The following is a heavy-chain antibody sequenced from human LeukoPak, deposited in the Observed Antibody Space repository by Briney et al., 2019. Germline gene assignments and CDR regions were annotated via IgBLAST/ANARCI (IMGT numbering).Heavy chain of an antibody. Sequence: SETLSLTCAVYGGSFSGYYWSWIRQPPGKGLEWIGEINHSGSTDYNPSLKSRVTISVDTSKNQFSLKLSSVTAADTAVYYCARGWNSGYDQTFDYWGQGTLVTVSS. D-gene: IGHD5-12*01. J-gene: IGHJ4*02. CDR1: GGSFSGYY. CDR2: INHSGST. V-gene: IGHV4-34*01. CDR3: ARGWNSGYDQTFDY.